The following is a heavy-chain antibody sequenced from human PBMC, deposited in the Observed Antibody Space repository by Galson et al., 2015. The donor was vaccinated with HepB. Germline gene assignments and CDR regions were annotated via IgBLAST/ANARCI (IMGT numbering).Heavy chain of an antibody. V-gene: IGHV1-2*06. J-gene: IGHJ4*02. CDR1: GYTFTDYY. CDR3: ARPPYCSGGVCYDY. D-gene: IGHD2-15*01. CDR2: INPNSGGA. Sequence: SVKVSCNASGYTFTDYYMHWVRQAPGQGLEWMGRINPNSGGADCAQKFQGRVTMTRDTSISTAYMELSRLRSDDTAVYYCARPPYCSGGVCYDYWGQGTLVTVSS.